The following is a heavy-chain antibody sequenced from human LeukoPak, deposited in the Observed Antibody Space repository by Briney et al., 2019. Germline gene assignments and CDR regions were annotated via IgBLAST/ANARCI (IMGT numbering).Heavy chain of an antibody. V-gene: IGHV3-21*01. D-gene: IGHD2-2*01. CDR3: ARAPAKDIVVVPAAVDNMDV. Sequence: GGSLRLSCAASGFTFSTYSMNWVRQAPGKGLEWVSSISSSSSYIYYADSVKGRFTISRDNAKNSLYLQMNSLRAEDTAVYYCARAPAKDIVVVPAAVDNMDVWGKGTTVTVSS. J-gene: IGHJ6*03. CDR2: ISSSSSYI. CDR1: GFTFSTYS.